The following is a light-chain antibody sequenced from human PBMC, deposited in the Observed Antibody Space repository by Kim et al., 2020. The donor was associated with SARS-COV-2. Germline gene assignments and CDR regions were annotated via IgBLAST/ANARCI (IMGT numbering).Light chain of an antibody. Sequence: SYELTQPPSVSVSPGQTASITCSGDKLGDNYVYWYQQKPGQSPILVIYQDTKRPSGIPERFSGSNSGNTATLTISGTQAMDEADYYCQAWDSSTVVFGGGTQLTVL. V-gene: IGLV3-1*01. CDR1: KLGDNY. J-gene: IGLJ2*01. CDR3: QAWDSSTVV. CDR2: QDT.